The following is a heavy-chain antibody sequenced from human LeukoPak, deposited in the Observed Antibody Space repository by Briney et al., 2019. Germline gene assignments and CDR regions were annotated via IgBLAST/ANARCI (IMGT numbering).Heavy chain of an antibody. CDR1: GFTFGDYA. Sequence: GGSLRLSCTASGFTFGDYAMSWVRQAPGKGLEWVGFIRSKAYGGTTEYAASVKGRFTISRDDSKSIAYLQMNSLKTEDTAVYYCTRDSSGWYTLHDYWGQGTLVTVSS. D-gene: IGHD6-19*01. V-gene: IGHV3-49*04. J-gene: IGHJ4*02. CDR3: TRDSSGWYTLHDY. CDR2: IRSKAYGGTT.